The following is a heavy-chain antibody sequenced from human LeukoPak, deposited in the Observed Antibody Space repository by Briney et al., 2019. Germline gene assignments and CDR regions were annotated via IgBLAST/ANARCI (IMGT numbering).Heavy chain of an antibody. V-gene: IGHV4-4*07. D-gene: IGHD1-26*01. Sequence: ASETLSLTCTVSGGSISSYYWSWIRQPAGKGLEWIGRIYTSGSTSYNPSLKSRVTMSVDTSKNQFSLKLSSVTAADTAVYYCARAAKSTGREYYFDYWGQGTLVTVSS. CDR2: IYTSGST. CDR3: ARAAKSTGREYYFDY. CDR1: GGSISSYY. J-gene: IGHJ4*02.